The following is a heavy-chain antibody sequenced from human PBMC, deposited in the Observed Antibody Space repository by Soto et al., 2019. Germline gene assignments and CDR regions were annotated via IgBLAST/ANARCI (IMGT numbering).Heavy chain of an antibody. V-gene: IGHV3-53*01. CDR3: VRNLPSGQNYGMDV. CDR2: IYNDGKT. CDR1: GLPVSTNY. D-gene: IGHD3-10*01. Sequence: GGSLRLSCAASGLPVSTNYMSWVRQAPGKGLEWVSVIYNDGKTYYADSVKGRFTISRDASKNTLHLQMDSLRDEDTAVYYCVRNLPSGQNYGMDVWGQGTTVTVSS. J-gene: IGHJ6*02.